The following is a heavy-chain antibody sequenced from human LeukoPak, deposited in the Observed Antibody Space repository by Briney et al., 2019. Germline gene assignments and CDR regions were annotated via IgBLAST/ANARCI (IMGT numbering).Heavy chain of an antibody. V-gene: IGHV4-38-2*02. Sequence: PSETLSLTCTVSSYSISSGYYWGWIRQPPGKGLEWIGSIYHSGSTYYNPSLKSRVTISVDTSKNQFSLKLSSVTAADTAVYYCARGDYDFWSGYYYRMYYFDYWGQGTLVTVSS. CDR2: IYHSGST. J-gene: IGHJ4*02. CDR1: SYSISSGYY. D-gene: IGHD3-3*01. CDR3: ARGDYDFWSGYYYRMYYFDY.